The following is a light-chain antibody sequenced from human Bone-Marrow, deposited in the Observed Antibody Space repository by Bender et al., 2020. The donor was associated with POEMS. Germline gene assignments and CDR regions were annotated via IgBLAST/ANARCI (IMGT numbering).Light chain of an antibody. CDR1: KLGEEY. CDR2: DDS. Sequence: SYELTQPPSVSVSPGQTATITCSGEKLGEEYACWYQQKPGQAPVLVVYDDSDRPSGIPERFSGSNSGNMATLTISRVEAGDEADYYCQVWDTSTEHRVFGGGTKLTVL. CDR3: QVWDTSTEHRV. J-gene: IGLJ3*02. V-gene: IGLV3-1*01.